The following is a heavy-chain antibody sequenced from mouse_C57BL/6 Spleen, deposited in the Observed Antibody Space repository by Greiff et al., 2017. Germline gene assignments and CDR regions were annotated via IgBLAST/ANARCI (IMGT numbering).Heavy chain of an antibody. CDR2: IDPSDSYT. CDR3: ARVPFYYGNYFPFDY. Sequence: QVQLQQPGAELVMPGASVKLSCKASGYTFTSYWMHWVKQRPGQGLEWIGEIDPSDSYTNYNQKFKGKSTLTVDKSSSTAYMQLSSLTSEDSAVYYCARVPFYYGNYFPFDYWGQGTTLTVSS. CDR1: GYTFTSYW. V-gene: IGHV1-69*01. D-gene: IGHD2-1*01. J-gene: IGHJ2*01.